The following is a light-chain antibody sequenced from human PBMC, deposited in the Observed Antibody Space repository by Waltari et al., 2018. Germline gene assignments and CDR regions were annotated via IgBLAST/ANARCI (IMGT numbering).Light chain of an antibody. CDR3: QQYGNWPVT. CDR2: GAS. V-gene: IGKV3-15*01. J-gene: IGKJ4*01. Sequence: EIVMTQSPATLSLSTGERATLSCRASQSVSNNLAWYQQKPGQAPRLLIYGASSWVTGIPDRFSGSGSGTDFTLTITSLEAEDFAVYYCQQYGNWPVTFGGGTKVEIK. CDR1: QSVSNN.